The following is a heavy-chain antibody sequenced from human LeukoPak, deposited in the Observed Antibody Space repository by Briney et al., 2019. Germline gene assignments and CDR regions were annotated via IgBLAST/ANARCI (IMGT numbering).Heavy chain of an antibody. CDR2: ISSSEGRT. J-gene: IGHJ5*02. CDR3: VKVGIGALNWFDP. CDR1: GLTFTIYA. V-gene: IGHV3-23*01. Sequence: GGSLRLSCAASGLTFTIYAMAWVRQAPGKGLEWVSTISSSEGRTYYADSLKGRFTISRDNSNNTVSLQMNNLRSEDTAVYYCVKVGIGALNWFDPWGQGTLVTVSS. D-gene: IGHD1-26*01.